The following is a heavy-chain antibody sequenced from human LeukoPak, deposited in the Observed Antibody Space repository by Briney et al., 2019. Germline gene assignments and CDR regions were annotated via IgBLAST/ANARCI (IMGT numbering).Heavy chain of an antibody. J-gene: IGHJ4*02. CDR1: NGYFSGYY. V-gene: IGHV4-34*01. CDR3: AMTSADYPDYFAS. CDR2: INHYGNT. D-gene: IGHD4/OR15-4a*01. Sequence: PSETLSLTCHVYNGYFSGYYWSWIRQPPGKGLEWIGEINHYGNTNYNSSLKSRITISIDTSKRQFSLNLDSVTAADTAVYYCAMTSADYPDYFASWGQGALVTVSS.